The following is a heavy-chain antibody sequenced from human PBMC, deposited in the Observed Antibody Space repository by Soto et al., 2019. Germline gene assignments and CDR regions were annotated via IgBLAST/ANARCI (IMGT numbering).Heavy chain of an antibody. CDR2: INPNSGGT. Sequence: ASVKVSFKASGYSFTGYYMHWVRQAPGQGLEWMGWINPNSGGTNYAQKFQGWVTMTRDTSISTAYMELSRLRSDDTAVYYCARDPKVQWVSPFDYWGQGILVNVCS. D-gene: IGHD1-26*01. V-gene: IGHV1-2*04. CDR1: GYSFTGYY. J-gene: IGHJ4*02. CDR3: ARDPKVQWVSPFDY.